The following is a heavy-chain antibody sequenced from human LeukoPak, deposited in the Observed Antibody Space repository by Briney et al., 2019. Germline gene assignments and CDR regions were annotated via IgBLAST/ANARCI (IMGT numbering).Heavy chain of an antibody. CDR2: INPNSGRT. CDR1: GYTFTDYY. V-gene: IGHV1-2*02. D-gene: IGHD3-22*01. Sequence: ASVKVSCKASGYTFTDYYMHWVRQAPGQGLEWMGWINPNSGRTHSVQNFQGRVTMTRDTSINTAYMEVSRLRSDDTAVYYCARGDYDSSGLQYFHHWGQGTLVTVSS. CDR3: ARGDYDSSGLQYFHH. J-gene: IGHJ1*01.